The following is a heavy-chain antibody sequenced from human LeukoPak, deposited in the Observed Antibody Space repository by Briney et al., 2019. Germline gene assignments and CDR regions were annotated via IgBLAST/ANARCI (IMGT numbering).Heavy chain of an antibody. V-gene: IGHV3-9*02. CDR1: GLTSDDYA. CDR2: HSWNSGSI. CDR3: AKDLYCSGGSCYWGYYYYYGMDV. D-gene: IGHD2-15*01. J-gene: IGHJ6*02. Sequence: PGRTQRLFCAASGLTSDDYAMHWAPHAPGKALEGVSDHSWNSGSIGYADSVKGRFTISRDNAKNSLYLQMNSLRAVDTALYYCAKDLYCSGGSCYWGYYYYYGMDVWGQGTTVTVSS.